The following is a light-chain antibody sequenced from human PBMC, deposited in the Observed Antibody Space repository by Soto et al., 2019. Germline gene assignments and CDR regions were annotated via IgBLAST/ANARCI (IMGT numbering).Light chain of an antibody. V-gene: IGKV3-15*01. CDR2: GAS. CDR1: QSVGSN. Sequence: ERVMTQSPATLSVSPGERATLSCRASQSVGSNLAWYQQKPGQAPRLLIFGASSRATGVPARFSGSGSGTEFTLTINSLQSEDFAVYYCQQYGSSPLWTFGQGTKVDIK. J-gene: IGKJ1*01. CDR3: QQYGSSPLWT.